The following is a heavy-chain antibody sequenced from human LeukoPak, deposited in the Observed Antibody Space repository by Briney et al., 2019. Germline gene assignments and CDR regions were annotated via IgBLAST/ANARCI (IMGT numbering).Heavy chain of an antibody. CDR1: GFTFSNYS. V-gene: IGHV3-21*01. J-gene: IGHJ6*02. D-gene: IGHD2-15*01. Sequence: GGSLRLSCAASGFTFSNYSMNWVRQTPGKGLEWVSSFSSSSSYIYYADSVKGRFTISRDNAKNSLYLQMNSLRAEDTAVYYCARDHCSGGTCFLPHFYYYGMDVWGQGTTVTVSS. CDR2: FSSSSSYI. CDR3: ARDHCSGGTCFLPHFYYYGMDV.